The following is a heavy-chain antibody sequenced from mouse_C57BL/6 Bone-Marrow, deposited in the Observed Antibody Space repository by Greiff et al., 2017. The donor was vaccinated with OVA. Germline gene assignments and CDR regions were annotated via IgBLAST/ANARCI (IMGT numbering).Heavy chain of an antibody. CDR2: IDPENGDT. CDR3: TTWGTTVVAPNYFDY. V-gene: IGHV14-4*01. D-gene: IGHD1-1*01. Sequence: VQLQQSGAELVRPGASVKLSCTASGFNIKDDYMHWVKQRPEQGLEWIGGIDPENGDTEYASKFQGKATITADTSSNTAYLQLSSLTSEDTAVYYCTTWGTTVVAPNYFDYWGQGTTLTVSS. CDR1: GFNIKDDY. J-gene: IGHJ2*01.